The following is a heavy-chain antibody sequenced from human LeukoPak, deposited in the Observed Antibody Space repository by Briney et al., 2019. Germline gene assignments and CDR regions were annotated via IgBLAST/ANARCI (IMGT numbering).Heavy chain of an antibody. J-gene: IGHJ3*02. V-gene: IGHV4-59*11. D-gene: IGHD3-3*02. CDR2: IYYSGST. Sequence: SETLSLTCTVSGGSICSHYWSWIRQPPGKGLDWIGYIYYSGSTNYNPSLKSRVTLSVDTSKNQFSLKLSSVTAADTAVYYCARPFSSDADAFDIWGQGTMVTVSS. CDR3: ARPFSSDADAFDI. CDR1: GGSICSHY.